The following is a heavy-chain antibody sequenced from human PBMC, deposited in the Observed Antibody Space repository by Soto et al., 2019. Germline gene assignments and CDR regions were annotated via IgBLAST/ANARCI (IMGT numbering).Heavy chain of an antibody. D-gene: IGHD3-10*01. CDR3: ARGLSIGGWFDP. V-gene: IGHV4-34*01. J-gene: IGHJ5*02. CDR1: GGSFSGYY. Sequence: SETLSLTCAVYGGSFSGYYWSWIRQPPGKGLEWIGEINHSGSTNYNPSLKSRVTISVDTSKNQFSLKLSSVTAADTAVYYCARGLSIGGWFDPWGQGTLVTV. CDR2: INHSGST.